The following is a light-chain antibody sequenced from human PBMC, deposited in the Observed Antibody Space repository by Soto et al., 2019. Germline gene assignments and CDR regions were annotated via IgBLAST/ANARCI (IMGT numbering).Light chain of an antibody. CDR1: SSNIGNNY. J-gene: IGLJ1*01. V-gene: IGLV1-51*01. CDR3: GTGEYSLRGLYG. CDR2: DNN. Sequence: QSVLTQPPSVSAAPGQKVTISCSGGSSNIGNNYVSWYQHLPGTAPKLLIYDNNKRPSGIPDRFSGSKSGTSATLGITGLPPGEEADYYCGTGEYSLRGLYGFGPGTKVTVL.